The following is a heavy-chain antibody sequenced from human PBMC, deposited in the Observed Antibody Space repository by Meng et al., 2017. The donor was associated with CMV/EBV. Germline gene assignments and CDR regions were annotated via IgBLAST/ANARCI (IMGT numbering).Heavy chain of an antibody. D-gene: IGHD3-22*01. CDR3: TGGYYDSSGYNFDL. CDR2: LMPIFGTA. V-gene: IGHV1-69*01. Sequence: QGQLSQSWAEGKKPWASGKVACKAAGGTISSCAIICVRTAPGQGLERMGGLMPIFGTANYAQKFQGNDAITADESSSTAYMERSSLRSEDTAVYYETGGYYDSSGYNFDLWGRGTLVTVSS. CDR1: GGTISSCA. J-gene: IGHJ2*01.